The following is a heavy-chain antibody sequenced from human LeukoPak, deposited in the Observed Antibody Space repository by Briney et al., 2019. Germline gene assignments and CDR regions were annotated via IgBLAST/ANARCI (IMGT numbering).Heavy chain of an antibody. V-gene: IGHV3-23*01. CDR2: IRSDGGGT. CDR3: AKRVVRGLISPFDF. Sequence: GGSLRLSCAASGFTFSNSAMAWVRQAPGKGLEWLSAIRSDGGGTYYVDSVKGRFTISRDNSNNTLFLHMNSLRAEDTAVYYCAKRVVRGLISPFDFWGQGTLVTVSS. D-gene: IGHD3-10*01. J-gene: IGHJ4*02. CDR1: GFTFSNSA.